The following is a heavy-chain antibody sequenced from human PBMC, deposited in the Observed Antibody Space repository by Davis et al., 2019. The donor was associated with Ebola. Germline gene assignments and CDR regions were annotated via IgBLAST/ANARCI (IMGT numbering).Heavy chain of an antibody. Sequence: ASVKVSCKASTNTFSGYNIHWVRQAPGQGLEWMGWINPNSGGTNYAQKFQGRVTMTRDTSINTFYMELSRLRSDDTAVYYCARAFSGSYDYYYFYMDVWGRGTTVTVSS. V-gene: IGHV1-2*02. CDR2: INPNSGGT. J-gene: IGHJ6*03. D-gene: IGHD1-26*01. CDR3: ARAFSGSYDYYYFYMDV. CDR1: TNTFSGYN.